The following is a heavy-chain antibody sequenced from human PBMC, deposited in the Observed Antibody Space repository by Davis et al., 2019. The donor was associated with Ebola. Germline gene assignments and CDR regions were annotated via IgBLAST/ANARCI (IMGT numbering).Heavy chain of an antibody. Sequence: SETLSLTCTVSGGSISSSSYYWGWIRQPPGKGLEWIGSIYYSGSTYYNPSLKSRVTISVDPSKNQFSLKLSSVTAADTAVYYCASSLSTYYYDSSGYYSRQSFDYWGQGTLVTVSS. J-gene: IGHJ4*02. CDR3: ASSLSTYYYDSSGYYSRQSFDY. CDR1: GGSISSSSYY. V-gene: IGHV4-39*01. D-gene: IGHD3-22*01. CDR2: IYYSGST.